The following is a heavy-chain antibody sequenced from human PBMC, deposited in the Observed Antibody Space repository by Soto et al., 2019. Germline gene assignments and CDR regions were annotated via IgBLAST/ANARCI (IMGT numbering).Heavy chain of an antibody. D-gene: IGHD3-9*01. CDR3: ARPVDWLVGDHPGYGMDV. Sequence: QLQLQESGPGLVKPSETLSLTCTVSGGSISSSSYYWGWIRQPPGKGLEWIGSIYYSGSTYYNPSLKSRVTISVDTSKNQFSLKLSSVTAADTAVYYCARPVDWLVGDHPGYGMDVWGQGTTVTVSS. CDR1: GGSISSSSYY. CDR2: IYYSGST. V-gene: IGHV4-39*01. J-gene: IGHJ6*02.